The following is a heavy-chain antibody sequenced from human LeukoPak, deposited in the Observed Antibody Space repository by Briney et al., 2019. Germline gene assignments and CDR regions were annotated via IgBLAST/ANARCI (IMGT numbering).Heavy chain of an antibody. CDR3: WNHFPHFDF. D-gene: IGHD3-3*02. V-gene: IGHV3-30*18. CDR2: ISYDGSDK. CDR1: GFTFSSYG. Sequence: GRSLRLSCAASGFTFSSYGMHWVRQAPGKGLEWVAVISYDGSDKYYADSVKGRFTISRDNSKNTLYLQMNSLRAEDTAVYYCWNHFPHFDFWAQGTLVTVSS. J-gene: IGHJ4*02.